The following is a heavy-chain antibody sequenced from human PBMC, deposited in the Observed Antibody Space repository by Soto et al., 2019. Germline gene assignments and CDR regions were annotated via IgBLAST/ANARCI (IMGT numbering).Heavy chain of an antibody. Sequence: QVQLVQSGAEVRQPGSSVNVSCKASGGTFSSHAISWVRQAPGQGLEWVGGIIPIFGTAYYAQKFQGRVTISADESTGTAYIELDSLRSEDTAVHYCAGLETGIAAPSFDYWGQGTLVTVS. V-gene: IGHV1-69*01. CDR1: GGTFSSHA. D-gene: IGHD6-6*01. CDR3: AGLETGIAAPSFDY. CDR2: IIPIFGTA. J-gene: IGHJ4*02.